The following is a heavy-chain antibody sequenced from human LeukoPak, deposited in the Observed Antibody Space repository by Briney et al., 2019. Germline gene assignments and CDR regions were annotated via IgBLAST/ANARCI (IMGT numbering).Heavy chain of an antibody. J-gene: IGHJ4*02. CDR2: IYYSGST. D-gene: IGHD6-13*01. V-gene: IGHV4-59*06. CDR3: ASAVAAAGTVDY. CDR1: GDSTNTYF. Sequence: SETLSLTCTMSGDSTNTYFWSWIRQPPGKGLEWIGYIYYSGSTYYNPSLKSRVTISVDTSKNQFSLKLSSVTAADTAVYYCASAVAAAGTVDYWGQGTLVTVSS.